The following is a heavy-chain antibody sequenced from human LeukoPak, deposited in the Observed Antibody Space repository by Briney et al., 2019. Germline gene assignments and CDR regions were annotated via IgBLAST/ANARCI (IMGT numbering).Heavy chain of an antibody. Sequence: SETLSLTCTVSGGSIISNYWSWIRQSAGTGLEWIGRIYGSGITDYNPSLKSRVTMSLDTSRKQFSLRLTSVTAADTAVYYCARQPNLGAFDIWGQGTMVTVSS. D-gene: IGHD3-16*01. J-gene: IGHJ3*02. CDR3: ARQPNLGAFDI. V-gene: IGHV4-4*07. CDR1: GGSIISNY. CDR2: IYGSGIT.